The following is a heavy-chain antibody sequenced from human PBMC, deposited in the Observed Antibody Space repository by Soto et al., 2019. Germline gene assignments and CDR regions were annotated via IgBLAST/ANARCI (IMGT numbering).Heavy chain of an antibody. CDR1: GFSLSTSGVG. V-gene: IGHV2-5*02. CDR2: IYWDDDK. Sequence: QITLKESGPPLVKPTQTLTLTCTFSGFSLSTSGVGVGWIRQPPGKALEWLALIYWDDDKRYSPSLKSRLTITKDTSKNQVVLTMTNMDPVDTATYYCAHRDPLGVVAATDWFDPWGQGTLVTVSS. J-gene: IGHJ5*02. D-gene: IGHD2-15*01. CDR3: AHRDPLGVVAATDWFDP.